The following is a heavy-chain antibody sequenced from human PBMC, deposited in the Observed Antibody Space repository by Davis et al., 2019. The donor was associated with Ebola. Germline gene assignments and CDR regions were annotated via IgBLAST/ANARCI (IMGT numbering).Heavy chain of an antibody. CDR2: FDPEDGET. CDR1: GYTFTSYY. D-gene: IGHD4-17*01. V-gene: IGHV1-24*01. Sequence: ASVKVSCKASGYTFTSYYMHWVRQAPGKGLEWMGGFDPEDGETIYAQKFQGRVTMTEDTSTDTAYMELSSLRSEDTAVYYCATWDGDSYDYWGQGTLVTVSS. J-gene: IGHJ4*02. CDR3: ATWDGDSYDY.